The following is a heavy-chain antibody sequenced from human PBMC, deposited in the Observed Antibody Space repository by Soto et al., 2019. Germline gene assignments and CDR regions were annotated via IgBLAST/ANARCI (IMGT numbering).Heavy chain of an antibody. CDR1: GFTFSSYA. J-gene: IGHJ4*02. D-gene: IGHD1-26*01. CDR3: AKDLVVGGATFWSYFDY. Sequence: QPGGSLRLSCAASGFTFSSYAMSWVRQAPGKGLEWVSAISGSGGSTYYADSVKGRFTISRDNSKNTLYLQMNSLRAEDTAVYYCAKDLVVGGATFWSYFDYWGQGTLVTVSS. CDR2: ISGSGGST. V-gene: IGHV3-23*01.